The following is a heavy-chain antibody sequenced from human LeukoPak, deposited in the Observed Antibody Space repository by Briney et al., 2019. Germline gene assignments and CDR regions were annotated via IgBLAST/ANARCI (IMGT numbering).Heavy chain of an antibody. D-gene: IGHD3-16*01. Sequence: GGSLRLSCAPSGFTFSGYAISWVRQAPGKGLEWVSTISGSDGSTYYADSVKGRFTISRDNPKNTLYLQMNSLRAEDRAVYYCAKDQSAYRNWYFDLWGRGTLVTVSS. CDR1: GFTFSGYA. J-gene: IGHJ2*01. CDR2: ISGSDGST. CDR3: AKDQSAYRNWYFDL. V-gene: IGHV3-23*01.